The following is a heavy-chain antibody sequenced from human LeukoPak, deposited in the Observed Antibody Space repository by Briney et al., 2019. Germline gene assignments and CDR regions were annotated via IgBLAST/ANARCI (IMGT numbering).Heavy chain of an antibody. CDR2: IYTSGST. V-gene: IGHV4-61*02. J-gene: IGHJ3*02. CDR1: GGSISSGSYY. CDR3: ARVSSEQWLTADI. Sequence: SETLSLTCTVSGGSISSGSYYWSWIRQPAGKGLEWIGRIYTSGSTNYNPSLKSRVTISVDTSKNQFSLKLSSVTAADTAVYYCARVSSEQWLTADIWGQGTIVTVSS. D-gene: IGHD6-19*01.